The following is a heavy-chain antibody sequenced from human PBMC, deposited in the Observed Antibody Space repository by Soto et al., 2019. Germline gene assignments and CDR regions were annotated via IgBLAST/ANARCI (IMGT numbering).Heavy chain of an antibody. D-gene: IGHD3-10*01. CDR3: AGSGGLLDSGSYYPFDY. CDR2: ISSSSSTI. Sequence: GGSLRLSCAASGFTFSSYSMNWVRQAPGKGLEWVSYISSSSSTIFYADSVKGRFTISRDNAKNSLYLQMNSLRDEDTVVYYCAGSGGLLDSGSYYPFDYWGQGTLVTVSS. J-gene: IGHJ4*02. CDR1: GFTFSSYS. V-gene: IGHV3-48*02.